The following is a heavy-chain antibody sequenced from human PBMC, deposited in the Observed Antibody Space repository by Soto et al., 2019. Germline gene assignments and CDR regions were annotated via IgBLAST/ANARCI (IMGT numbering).Heavy chain of an antibody. Sequence: GASVKVSCKASGGTFSSYAISWLRQSPGQGLEWMGGIIPIFGTANYAQKFQGRVTITADKSTSTAYMELSSLRSEDTAVYYCARDKIYYYGMDVWGQGTTVTVSS. CDR1: GGTFSSYA. V-gene: IGHV1-69*06. CDR3: ARDKIYYYGMDV. J-gene: IGHJ6*02. CDR2: IIPIFGTA.